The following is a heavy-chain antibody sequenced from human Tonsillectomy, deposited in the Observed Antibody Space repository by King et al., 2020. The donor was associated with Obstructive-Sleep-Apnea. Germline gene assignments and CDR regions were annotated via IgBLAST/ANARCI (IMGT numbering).Heavy chain of an antibody. D-gene: IGHD4-17*01. V-gene: IGHV4-38-2*02. CDR1: GYSISTGYY. CDR2: IFPTGNT. Sequence: VQLQESGPGLVKPSETLSLTCAVSGYSISTGYYWGWIRQPPGKGLDGIGGIFPTGNTYYNPSLKSLVTISVETSRNQFSLKLSSVTAADTAVYYCAKDYGDLTGLDPWGQGTLVTVSS. J-gene: IGHJ5*02. CDR3: AKDYGDLTGLDP.